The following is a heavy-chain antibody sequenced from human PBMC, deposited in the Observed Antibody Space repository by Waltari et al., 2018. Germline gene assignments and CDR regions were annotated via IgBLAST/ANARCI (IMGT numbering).Heavy chain of an antibody. Sequence: EVQLVESGGGLVQSGGSLRLSCAASGFAVSSHYMSWVRQAPRKGRGWISVMYAGCSTYYADSVKGRFTISRDNSKNMLFLQMNSLRPEDTAMYFGAREWAGFGDYGIDYWGQGSLVTVSS. V-gene: IGHV3-66*02. CDR2: MYAGCST. J-gene: IGHJ4*02. D-gene: IGHD4-17*01. CDR3: AREWAGFGDYGIDY. CDR1: GFAVSSHY.